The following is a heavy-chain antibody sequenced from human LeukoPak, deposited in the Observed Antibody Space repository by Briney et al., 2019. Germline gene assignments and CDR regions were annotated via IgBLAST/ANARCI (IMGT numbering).Heavy chain of an antibody. J-gene: IGHJ6*03. V-gene: IGHV4-59*01. CDR3: ARGSLSTVLDYYYYMDV. Sequence: SETLSLTCTVSGGSISSYYWSWIRQPPGKGLEWIGYIYYSGSTNYNPSLKSRATISVDTSKNQFSLKLSSVTAADTAVYYCARGSLSTVLDYYYYMDVWGKGTTVTVSS. D-gene: IGHD3-10*01. CDR2: IYYSGST. CDR1: GGSISSYY.